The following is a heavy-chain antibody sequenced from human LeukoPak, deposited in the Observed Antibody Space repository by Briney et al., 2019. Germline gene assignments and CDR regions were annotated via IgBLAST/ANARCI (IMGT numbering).Heavy chain of an antibody. J-gene: IGHJ4*02. D-gene: IGHD2-15*01. Sequence: PGGSLRLSCAASGFTFSSYAMSWVRQAPGKGLEWVSGISGSGGSTYYADSVKGRFTISRDSSKNTLDLQMNSLRAEDTAVYYCARYLLLRNYWGQGTLVTVSS. CDR1: GFTFSSYA. CDR2: ISGSGGST. CDR3: ARYLLLRNY. V-gene: IGHV3-23*01.